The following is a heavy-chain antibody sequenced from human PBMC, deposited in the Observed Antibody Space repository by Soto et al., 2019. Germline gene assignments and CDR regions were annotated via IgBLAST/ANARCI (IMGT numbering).Heavy chain of an antibody. J-gene: IGHJ5*02. V-gene: IGHV4-59*12. CDR3: AREGTTATYNWFDP. CDR1: GGSFSSYC. CDR2: IYYSGST. D-gene: IGHD4-17*01. Sequence: SETLSLTCTVSGGSFSSYCWSWIRQPPGKGLEWIGYIYYSGSTYYNPSLKSRVTISVDTSKNQFSLKLSSVTAADTAVYYCAREGTTATYNWFDPWGQGTLVTVSS.